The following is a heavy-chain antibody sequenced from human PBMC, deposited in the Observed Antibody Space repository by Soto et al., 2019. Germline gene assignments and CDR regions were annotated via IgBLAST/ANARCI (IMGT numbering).Heavy chain of an antibody. Sequence: QVQLVQSGAEVKKPGSSVKVSCKASGGTFSSYTFIWVRQAPGQGLEWMGRIIPIIGKATSAQNFQGRVKITEDKSSSKDNLELRSVGPEDTAVYYCAMSHDVINHEGPNSGYWGQGTLVTVSS. CDR2: IIPIIGKA. CDR3: AMSHDVINHEGPNSGY. D-gene: IGHD3-10*01. V-gene: IGHV1-69*02. J-gene: IGHJ4*02. CDR1: GGTFSSYT.